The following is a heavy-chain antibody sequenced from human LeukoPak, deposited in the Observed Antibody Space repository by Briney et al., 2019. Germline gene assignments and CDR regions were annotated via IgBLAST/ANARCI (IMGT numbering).Heavy chain of an antibody. D-gene: IGHD2-15*01. CDR2: ISYSGSA. J-gene: IGHJ4*02. CDR1: GGSISSSYYY. CDR3: ARLAYRSGGSCHSYYFDN. V-gene: IGHV4-39*01. Sequence: SETLSLTCTVSGGSISSSYYYWGWIRQPPGKGLEGLGSISYSGSAYYNPSLKSRVTISVDTSKNQFSLKLSSVTASDTAVYYCARLAYRSGGSCHSYYFDNWGQGTLVTVSS.